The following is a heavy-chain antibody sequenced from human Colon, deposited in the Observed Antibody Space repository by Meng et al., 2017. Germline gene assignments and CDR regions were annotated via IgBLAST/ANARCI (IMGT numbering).Heavy chain of an antibody. V-gene: IGHV1-8*01. CDR1: GYSFTSFN. J-gene: IGHJ4*02. D-gene: IGHD3-10*01. CDR2: MSTNNANT. Sequence: QVQLEQAGAEVKKPGASVTVSCKASGYSFTSFNINWGRQATGQGLEWTGWMSTNNANTEYVQKCQNRVTMTTHTSISTAYMELSSLRSEDTALYYCGRGHFGLDYWGPGTLVTVSS. CDR3: GRGHFGLDY.